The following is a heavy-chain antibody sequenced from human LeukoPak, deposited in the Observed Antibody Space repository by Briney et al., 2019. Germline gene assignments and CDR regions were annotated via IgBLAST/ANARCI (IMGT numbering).Heavy chain of an antibody. V-gene: IGHV1-69*04. J-gene: IGHJ4*02. CDR2: IIPILGIA. Sequence: SVKVSCKASGGTFSSYAISWGRQAPGQGLEWMGRIIPILGIANYAQKFQGRVTITADKSTSTAYMELSSLRSEDTAVYYCARDPSSSSRISDYWGQGTLVTVSS. CDR3: ARDPSSSSRISDY. CDR1: GGTFSSYA. D-gene: IGHD6-6*01.